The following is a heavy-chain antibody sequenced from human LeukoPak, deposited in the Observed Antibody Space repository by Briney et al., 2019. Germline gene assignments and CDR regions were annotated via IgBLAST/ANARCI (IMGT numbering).Heavy chain of an antibody. Sequence: PSETLSLTCTVSGGSISSYYWSWIRQPPGKRLEWIGYIYYSGSTNYNPSLKSRVTISVDTSKNQFSLKLSSVTAADTAVYYCARAPYGSGSYNYWGQGTLVTVSS. CDR1: GGSISSYY. J-gene: IGHJ4*02. V-gene: IGHV4-59*01. CDR2: IYYSGST. CDR3: ARAPYGSGSYNY. D-gene: IGHD3-10*01.